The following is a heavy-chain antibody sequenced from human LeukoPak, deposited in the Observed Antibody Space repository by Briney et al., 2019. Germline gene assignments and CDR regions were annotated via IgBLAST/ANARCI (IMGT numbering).Heavy chain of an antibody. CDR2: INTNTGNP. CDR1: GYTFTSYA. J-gene: IGHJ4*02. V-gene: IGHV7-4-1*02. CDR3: AREGFVAMSH. D-gene: IGHD2-2*01. Sequence: GASVKVSCKASGYTFTSYAMNWVRQAPGQGPEWMGWINTNTGNPAYAQGFTGRFVFSLDTSVSTTYLQISSLKAEDTAVYYCAREGFVAMSHWGQGTLVTVSS.